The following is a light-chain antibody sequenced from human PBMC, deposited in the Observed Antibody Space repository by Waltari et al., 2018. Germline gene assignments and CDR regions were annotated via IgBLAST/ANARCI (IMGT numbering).Light chain of an antibody. CDR1: QSLSNW. CDR3: QQYNTYSRT. J-gene: IGKJ1*01. Sequence: DIHMTQSPSTLSASIGDRVTITCRASQSLSNWLAWYQQKPGKAPKLLIYGASSLESGVPSRFSGSGSGTEFTLTISSLQPDDFATYYCQQYNTYSRTFGQGTTVEVK. CDR2: GAS. V-gene: IGKV1-5*01.